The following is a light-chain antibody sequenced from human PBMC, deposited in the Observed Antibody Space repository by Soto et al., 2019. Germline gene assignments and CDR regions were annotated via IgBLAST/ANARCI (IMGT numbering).Light chain of an antibody. J-gene: IGKJ4*01. V-gene: IGKV3-11*01. CDR3: QQRRSRLT. CDR2: DAS. Sequence: EIVLTQSPATLSLSPGDRATLSCSASQSVSTSLVWYQQKPGQAPRLLIYDASTRATGIPDRFSGRGSGTDFTLTISSLEPEDFAVYYCQQRRSRLTFGGGTKVDIK. CDR1: QSVSTS.